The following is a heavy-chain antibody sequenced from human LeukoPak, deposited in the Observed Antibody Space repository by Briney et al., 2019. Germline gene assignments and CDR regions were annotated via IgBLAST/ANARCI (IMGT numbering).Heavy chain of an antibody. CDR3: VRQFAS. CDR1: GFTFSDHI. Sequence: GGSLRLSCAASGFTFSDHIMNWVRQLPGKRLEWVAYVSGSGRTVYYADSVKGRFTISRDNGKSSLYLQMNSLRVEDTALYYCVRQFASWGQGTLVTVSS. CDR2: VSGSGRTV. J-gene: IGHJ4*02. V-gene: IGHV3-48*01.